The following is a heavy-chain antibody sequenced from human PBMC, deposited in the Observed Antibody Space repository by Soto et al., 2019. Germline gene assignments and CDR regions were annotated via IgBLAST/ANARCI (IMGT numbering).Heavy chain of an antibody. CDR3: ARHEGYSSVWSGGRWFVL. CDR1: GGSISSYY. D-gene: IGHD6-19*01. V-gene: IGHV4-59*08. J-gene: IGHJ5*02. Sequence: PSETLSLTCTVSGGSISSYYWSWIRQPPGKGLEWIGYIYYSGSTNYNPSLKSRVTISVDTSKNQFSLKLRSVTAADTAVYYCARHEGYSSVWSGGRWFVLWGQAILVTVSS. CDR2: IYYSGST.